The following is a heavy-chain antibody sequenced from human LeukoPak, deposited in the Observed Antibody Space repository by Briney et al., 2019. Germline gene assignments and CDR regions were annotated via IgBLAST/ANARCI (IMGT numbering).Heavy chain of an antibody. CDR1: GFTFSNYG. CDR3: AKDRYSTISAGGTLDI. J-gene: IGHJ3*02. D-gene: IGHD6-13*01. V-gene: IGHV3-30*02. CDR2: IRYDGSNK. Sequence: GESLRLSCAASGFTFSNYGMHWVRQAPGKGLEWVAFIRYDGSNKYYADSVKGRFTISRDNSKNTLYLQMNSLRAEDTAVYYCAKDRYSTISAGGTLDIWGQGTMVTVSS.